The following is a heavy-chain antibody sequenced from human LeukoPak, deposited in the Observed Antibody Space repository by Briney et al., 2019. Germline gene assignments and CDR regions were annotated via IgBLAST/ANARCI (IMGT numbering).Heavy chain of an antibody. CDR3: ARDRLRFDY. CDR2: ISSSGATT. Sequence: GGSLRLSCAASGFTFSSYEMNWVRQAPGKGLEWVAYISSSGATTYYADSVKRRFTISRDNAKKSLHLQMNSLRAEDTAVYYCARDRLRFDYWGQGTLVTVSS. V-gene: IGHV3-48*03. CDR1: GFTFSSYE. D-gene: IGHD3-16*01. J-gene: IGHJ4*02.